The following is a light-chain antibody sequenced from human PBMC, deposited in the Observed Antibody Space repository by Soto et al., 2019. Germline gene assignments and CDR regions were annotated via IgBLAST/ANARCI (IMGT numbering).Light chain of an antibody. CDR3: HQYGSSPYT. Sequence: EIVLTQSPGTLSLSPGERATLSCRASQSVSNSYLAWYQQKPGQAPRLLIYGGSSRATGIPDRFSGSGSGPAFTLTISRLEPEDFAVYYCHQYGSSPYTFGQGTKLEI. CDR1: QSVSNSY. V-gene: IGKV3-20*01. J-gene: IGKJ2*01. CDR2: GGS.